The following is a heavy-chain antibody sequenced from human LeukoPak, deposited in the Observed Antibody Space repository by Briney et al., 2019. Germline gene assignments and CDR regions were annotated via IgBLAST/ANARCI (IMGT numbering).Heavy chain of an antibody. CDR3: AKVEFTLWFGESHPSPAFDY. CDR1: RFTFSSYD. Sequence: GRSLRLSCAASRFTFSSYDMHWVRQAPGKGLEWVAVISYDGSNKYYADSVKGRFAISRDNSKNTVYLQMNSLRAEDTAVYYCAKVEFTLWFGESHPSPAFDYWGQGTLVTVSS. J-gene: IGHJ4*02. CDR2: ISYDGSNK. V-gene: IGHV3-30*09. D-gene: IGHD3-10*01.